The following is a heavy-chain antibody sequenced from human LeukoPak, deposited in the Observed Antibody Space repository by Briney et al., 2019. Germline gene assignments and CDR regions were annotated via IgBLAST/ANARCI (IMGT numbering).Heavy chain of an antibody. V-gene: IGHV3-7*01. CDR1: GFTFRSYG. CDR3: ARAGYCTSNSCYSPNFYYMDV. Sequence: GGSLRLSCAAPGFTFRSYGMSWVRQAPGKGLEWVADINEDGNEEYYVDSVRGRFIISRDNAKNSLFLQMYRLRADYTAVYYCARAGYCTSNSCYSPNFYYMDVWGKGTTVAVSS. J-gene: IGHJ6*03. D-gene: IGHD2-2*01. CDR2: INEDGNEE.